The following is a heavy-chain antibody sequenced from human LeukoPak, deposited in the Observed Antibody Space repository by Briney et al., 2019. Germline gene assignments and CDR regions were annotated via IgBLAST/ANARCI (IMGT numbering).Heavy chain of an antibody. CDR3: TTDKWDPLGTDY. Sequence: GGSLRLSCAASGFTFSSYSMNWVRQAPGKGLEWVSSISSSSSYIYYADSVKGRFTISRDNAKNSLYLQMNSLKTEDTAVYYCTTDKWDPLGTDYWGQGTLVTVSS. J-gene: IGHJ4*02. V-gene: IGHV3-21*03. D-gene: IGHD1-26*01. CDR1: GFTFSSYS. CDR2: ISSSSSYI.